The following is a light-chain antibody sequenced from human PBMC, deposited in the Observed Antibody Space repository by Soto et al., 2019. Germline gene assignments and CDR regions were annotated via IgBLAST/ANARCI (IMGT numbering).Light chain of an antibody. CDR1: SSNIGRNI. CDR3: AAWDDSLNGVV. Sequence: QSVLTQPPSASGTPGQRVTISCSGSSSNIGRNIVHWYQQLPGTAPKLLIYSNNQRPSGVPDRFSGSKSGTSASLAISGLQSEAEADYYCAAWDDSLNGVVFGGGTKLTVL. V-gene: IGLV1-44*01. CDR2: SNN. J-gene: IGLJ2*01.